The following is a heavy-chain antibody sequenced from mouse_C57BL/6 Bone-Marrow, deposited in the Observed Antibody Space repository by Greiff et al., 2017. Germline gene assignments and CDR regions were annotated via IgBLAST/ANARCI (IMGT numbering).Heavy chain of an antibody. V-gene: IGHV5-4*01. J-gene: IGHJ2*01. CDR2: ISDGGSYT. CDR3: ARLAFDY. CDR1: GFTFSSYA. Sequence: EVQLVESGGGLVKPGGSLKLSCAASGFTFSSYAMSWVRQTPEKRLEWVATISDGGSYTYYPDNVKGRFTISRDKAKNNLYLQMSKLTSEDTAMYYCARLAFDYWGQGTTLTVSS.